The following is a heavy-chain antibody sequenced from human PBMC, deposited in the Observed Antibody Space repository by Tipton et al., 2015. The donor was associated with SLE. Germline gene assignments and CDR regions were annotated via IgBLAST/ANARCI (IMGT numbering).Heavy chain of an antibody. CDR1: GFTFGGYA. V-gene: IGHV3-49*04. Sequence: SLRLSCTASGFTFGGYAMSWVRQAPGKGLEWVGFIRSKAYGGTTEYAASVKGRFTISRDDSKSIAYLQMNSLKTEDTAVYYCTTPTMVVTLPFDYWGQGTLVTVSS. CDR3: TTPTMVVTLPFDY. J-gene: IGHJ4*02. D-gene: IGHD4-23*01. CDR2: IRSKAYGGTT.